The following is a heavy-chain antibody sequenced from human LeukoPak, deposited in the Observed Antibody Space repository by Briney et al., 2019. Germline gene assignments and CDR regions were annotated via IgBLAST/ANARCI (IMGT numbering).Heavy chain of an antibody. V-gene: IGHV4-34*01. J-gene: IGHJ4*02. D-gene: IGHD4-17*01. CDR3: ANPARDFADSGAITW. CDR2: INHSGIT. CDR1: GGSFSYYY. Sequence: SETLSLTCAVYGGSFSYYYWSWIRQPPGKGLEWIGEINHSGITNYNPSLKSRVTISADTSKNQFSLKLTSVTAADTAVYYCANPARDFADSGAITWWGQGTLVTVSS.